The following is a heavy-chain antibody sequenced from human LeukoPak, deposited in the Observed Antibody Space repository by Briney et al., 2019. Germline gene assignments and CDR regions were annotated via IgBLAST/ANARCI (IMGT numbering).Heavy chain of an antibody. D-gene: IGHD5-24*01. Sequence: SVKVSCKASGGTFISYAISWVRQAPGQGLEWMGGIIPIFDTANYAQKFQGRVTITADESTSTAHMELSSLRSEDTAVYYCARSGTWGRWLQPEDYFDYWGQGTLVTVSS. CDR2: IIPIFDTA. CDR1: GGTFISYA. CDR3: ARSGTWGRWLQPEDYFDY. J-gene: IGHJ4*02. V-gene: IGHV1-69*13.